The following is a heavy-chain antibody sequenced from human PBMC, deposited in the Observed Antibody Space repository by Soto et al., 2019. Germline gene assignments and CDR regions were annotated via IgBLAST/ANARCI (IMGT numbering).Heavy chain of an antibody. D-gene: IGHD6-19*01. J-gene: IGHJ4*02. CDR2: INPNSGGT. CDR3: ARSDSSGWYFLDY. V-gene: IGHV1-2*04. CDR1: GYTFTGYY. Sequence: QVPLVQSGAEVKKPGASVKVSCKASGYTFTGYYMHWVRQAPGQGLEWMGWINPNSGGTNYAQKFQGWVTMTRDTSISTAYMELSRLRSDDTAVYYCARSDSSGWYFLDYWGQGTLVTVSS.